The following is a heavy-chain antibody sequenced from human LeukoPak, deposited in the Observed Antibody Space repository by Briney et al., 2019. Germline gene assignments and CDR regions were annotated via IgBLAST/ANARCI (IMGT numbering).Heavy chain of an antibody. CDR3: ARIVGGQVDC. V-gene: IGHV6-1*01. CDR2: TYYRSKWHN. Sequence: PSQTLSLTCAISGDSFSSNSAAWTWIRQSPSRGLEWLGRTYYRSKWHNDYAVSVKSLITIKPDTSKNQFSLQLNSVTPEDTALYYCARIVGGQVDCWGQGTLVTVSS. CDR1: GDSFSSNSAA. J-gene: IGHJ4*02. D-gene: IGHD3-22*01.